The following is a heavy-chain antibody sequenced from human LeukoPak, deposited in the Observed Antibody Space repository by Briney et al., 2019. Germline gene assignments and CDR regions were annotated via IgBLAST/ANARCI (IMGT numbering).Heavy chain of an antibody. V-gene: IGHV4-61*02. D-gene: IGHD6-19*01. J-gene: IGHJ5*02. CDR1: GGSISSGSYY. CDR2: IYTGGST. Sequence: SETLSLTCTVSGGSISSGSYYWSWIRQPAGKGLEWIGRIYTGGSTNYNPSLKSRVTISVDTSKNQLSLKLSSVTAADTAVYYCARDSSDAPGWYGTGWFDPWGQGTLVTVSS. CDR3: ARDSSDAPGWYGTGWFDP.